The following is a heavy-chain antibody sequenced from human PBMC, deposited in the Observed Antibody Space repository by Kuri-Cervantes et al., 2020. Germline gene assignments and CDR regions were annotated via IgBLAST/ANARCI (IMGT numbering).Heavy chain of an antibody. CDR1: GGSISSGDYY. J-gene: IGHJ4*02. V-gene: IGHV4-30-4*01. CDR3: ARVVGYCSGGSCYRTSYYFDY. D-gene: IGHD2-15*01. Sequence: LRLSCTVSGGSISSGDYYWSWIRQPPGKGLEWIGYIYYSGSTYYNPSLKSRVTISVDTSKNQFSLKLSSVTAADTAVYYCARVVGYCSGGSCYRTSYYFDYWGQGTLVTVSS. CDR2: IYYSGST.